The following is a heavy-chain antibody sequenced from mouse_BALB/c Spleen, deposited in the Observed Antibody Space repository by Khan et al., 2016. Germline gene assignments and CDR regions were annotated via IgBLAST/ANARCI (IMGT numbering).Heavy chain of an antibody. V-gene: IGHV3-6*02. CDR3: ARVDYYGYSYAMDY. Sequence: VQLKESGPDLVKPSQSLSLTCSVTGYSITSGYYWNWIRQFPGNKLEWMGYISYDGSNNYNPSLKNRISITRDTSKNQFFLKLNSVTTEDTATYYCARVDYYGYSYAMDYWGQGTSVTVSS. CDR1: GYSITSGYY. CDR2: ISYDGSN. D-gene: IGHD1-2*01. J-gene: IGHJ4*01.